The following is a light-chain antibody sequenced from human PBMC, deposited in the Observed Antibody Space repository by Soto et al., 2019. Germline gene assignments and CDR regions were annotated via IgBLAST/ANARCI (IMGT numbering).Light chain of an antibody. V-gene: IGKV3-15*01. Sequence: EILMTQSPATLSVSPGERVTISCRASQTISSNLAWYQQKPGQAPRLLMYAASTRATGVPDRFRGSWSGTEFTLTISSLQSEDFAIYYCQQYTDWPSFGQGTRLEIK. CDR1: QTISSN. J-gene: IGKJ5*01. CDR2: AAS. CDR3: QQYTDWPS.